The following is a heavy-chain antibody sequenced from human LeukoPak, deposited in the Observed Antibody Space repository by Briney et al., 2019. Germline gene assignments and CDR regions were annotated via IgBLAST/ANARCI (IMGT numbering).Heavy chain of an antibody. Sequence: SETLSLTCTVSGGSISSYYWSWIRQPPGKGLEWIGYIYYSGSTNYNPSLKSRVTISVDTSKNQFSLKLSSVTAADTAVYYCARGRYYYDSSGSLDYWGQGTLVTVSS. D-gene: IGHD3-22*01. V-gene: IGHV4-59*01. CDR3: ARGRYYYDSSGSLDY. CDR1: GGSISSYY. CDR2: IYYSGST. J-gene: IGHJ4*02.